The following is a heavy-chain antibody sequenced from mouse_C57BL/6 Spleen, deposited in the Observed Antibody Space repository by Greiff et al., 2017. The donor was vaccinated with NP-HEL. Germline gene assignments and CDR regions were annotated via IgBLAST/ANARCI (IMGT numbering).Heavy chain of an antibody. J-gene: IGHJ2*01. Sequence: EVKLVESGPGLVKPSQSLSLTCSVTGYSITSGYYWNWIRQFPGNKLEWMGYISYDGSNNYNPSLKNRISITRDTSKNQFFLKLNSVTTEDTATYYCARRGDYYGFDYWGQGTTLTVSS. D-gene: IGHD2-1*01. CDR1: GYSITSGYY. V-gene: IGHV3-6*01. CDR2: ISYDGSN. CDR3: ARRGDYYGFDY.